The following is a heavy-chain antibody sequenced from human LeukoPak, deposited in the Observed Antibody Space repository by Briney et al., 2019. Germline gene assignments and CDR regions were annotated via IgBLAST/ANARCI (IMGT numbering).Heavy chain of an antibody. J-gene: IGHJ4*02. V-gene: IGHV3-66*02. Sequence: PGGSLRLSCAASGFTVSSNYMSWVRQAPGKGLEWVSVIYSGGSTYYADSVKGRFTISRDNSKNTLYLQMNSLRAEDTAVYYCARDFPPPCSSSLDYWGQGTLVTVSS. CDR3: ARDFPPPCSSSLDY. D-gene: IGHD6-13*01. CDR1: GFTVSSNY. CDR2: IYSGGST.